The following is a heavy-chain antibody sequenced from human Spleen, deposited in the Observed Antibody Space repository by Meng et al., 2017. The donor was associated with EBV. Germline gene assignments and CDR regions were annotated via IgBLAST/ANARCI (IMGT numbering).Heavy chain of an antibody. Sequence: QVQLVQGGAGLLKPADTLSLTCAVYGGSFSGYYWSWIRQSPGKGLEWIGEIHYRGNTKYNPYLKSRVTISGDTSRNQIFLELTSVTAADTAVYYCARDTEAPGTWFDYWGQGTLVTVSS. CDR3: ARDTEAPGTWFDY. CDR2: IHYRGNT. CDR1: GGSFSGYY. J-gene: IGHJ4*02. D-gene: IGHD6-13*01. V-gene: IGHV4-34*01.